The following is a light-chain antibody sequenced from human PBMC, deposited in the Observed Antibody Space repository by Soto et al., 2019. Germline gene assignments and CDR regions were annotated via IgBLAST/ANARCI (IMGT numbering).Light chain of an antibody. CDR3: QQYGTSPRT. Sequence: EIGLSLSPGTLSLSPGERATLSCRASQSVPSKYLAWYQQNPGQALRLLIYGASNRATGIPDKFSGSGSGTDFTLTISRLEPEDFAVYYCQQYGTSPRTFGQGTKA. V-gene: IGKV3-20*01. CDR2: GAS. CDR1: QSVPSKY. J-gene: IGKJ1*01.